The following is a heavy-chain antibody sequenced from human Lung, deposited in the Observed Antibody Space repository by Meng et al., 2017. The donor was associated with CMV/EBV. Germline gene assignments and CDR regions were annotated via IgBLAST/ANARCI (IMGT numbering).Heavy chain of an antibody. V-gene: IGHV4-59*06. CDR3: ARSDGGPPRITMVRGVIINAFDI. J-gene: IGHJ3*02. CDR2: IYYSGST. D-gene: IGHD3-10*01. Sequence: SETLSLXCAVYGGSFSGYYWSWIRQPPGKGLEWIGYIYYSGSTYYNPSLKSRVTISVDTSKNQFSLKLSSVTAADTAVYYCARSDGGPPRITMVRGVIINAFDIWGQGTMVTVSS. CDR1: GGSFSGYY.